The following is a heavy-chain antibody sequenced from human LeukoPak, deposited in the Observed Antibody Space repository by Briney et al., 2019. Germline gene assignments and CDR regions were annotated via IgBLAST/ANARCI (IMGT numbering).Heavy chain of an antibody. CDR1: GGSFSGYY. Sequence: PSETLSLTCAVYGGSFSGYYWSWIRQPPGKGLEWIGEINHSGSTNYNPSLKSRVTISVDTSKNQFSLKLSSVTAADTAVYYCARGPPGLRRYFDWSSTGNWFDPWGQGTLVTVSS. CDR2: INHSGST. J-gene: IGHJ5*02. D-gene: IGHD3-9*01. CDR3: ARGPPGLRRYFDWSSTGNWFDP. V-gene: IGHV4-34*01.